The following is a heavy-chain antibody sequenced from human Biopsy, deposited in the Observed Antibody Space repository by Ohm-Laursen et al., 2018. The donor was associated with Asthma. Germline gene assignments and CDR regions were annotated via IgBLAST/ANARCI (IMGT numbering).Heavy chain of an antibody. CDR1: GFAFSNYP. V-gene: IGHV3-23*01. D-gene: IGHD3-22*01. J-gene: IGHJ3*01. CDR3: VKDTLIDSKNYYTFEV. Sequence: SLRLSCAASGFAFSNYPMSWARQAPGKGLAWVGTIRPGQPDIDYEPPVRGRFFISRDDSKNTLYLDMTSLRAEDTAVYYCVKDTLIDSKNYYTFEVWGQGTMVTDSS. CDR2: IRPGQPDI.